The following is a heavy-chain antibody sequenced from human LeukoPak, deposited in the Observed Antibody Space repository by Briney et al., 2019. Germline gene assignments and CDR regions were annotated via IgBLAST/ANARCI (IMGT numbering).Heavy chain of an antibody. D-gene: IGHD3-10*01. CDR3: ARLFFGMVRGVTKDY. Sequence: PSETLSLTCAVYGGSFSGYYWSWIRQPPGKGLEWIGEINHSGSTNYNPSLKSRVTISVDTSKNQFSLKLSSVTAADTAVYYCARLFFGMVRGVTKDYWGQGTLVTVSS. CDR1: GGSFSGYY. V-gene: IGHV4-34*01. J-gene: IGHJ4*02. CDR2: INHSGST.